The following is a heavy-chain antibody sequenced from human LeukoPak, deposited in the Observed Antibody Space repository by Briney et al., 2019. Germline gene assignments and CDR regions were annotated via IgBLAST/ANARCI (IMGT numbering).Heavy chain of an antibody. CDR1: GFTFSSYS. Sequence: GGSLRLSCAASGFTFSSYSMNWVRQAPGKGLEWVSSISSSSSYIYYADSVKGRFTISRDNAKNSLYLQMNSLRAEDTAVYYCARSAAGTPYDAFDIWGQGTMVTVSS. CDR2: ISSSSSYI. CDR3: ARSAAGTPYDAFDI. J-gene: IGHJ3*02. V-gene: IGHV3-21*01. D-gene: IGHD6-13*01.